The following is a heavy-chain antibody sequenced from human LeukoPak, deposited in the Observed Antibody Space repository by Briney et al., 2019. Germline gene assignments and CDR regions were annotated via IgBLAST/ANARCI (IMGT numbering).Heavy chain of an antibody. J-gene: IGHJ6*03. CDR2: ISSSSSYI. D-gene: IGHD5-12*01. CDR3: ARDRHSGFDPPYYYYMDV. CDR1: GFTFSSYS. V-gene: IGHV3-21*01. Sequence: WGSLRLSCAASGFTFSSYSMNWVRQAPGKGLEWVSSISSSSSYIYYADSVKGRFTISRDNAKNSLYLQMNSLRAEDTAVYYCARDRHSGFDPPYYYYMDVWGKGTTVTVSS.